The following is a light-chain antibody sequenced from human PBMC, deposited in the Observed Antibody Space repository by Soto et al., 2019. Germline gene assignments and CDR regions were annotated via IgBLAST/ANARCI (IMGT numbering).Light chain of an antibody. CDR3: QQYGSPPPYT. V-gene: IGKV3-20*01. Sequence: EVVLTQSPGTLSLTRGERATLSCRASQSVSNNYLAWYQQKPGQGPRLLIFGSSDRATGIPDRFSGSGSGTDFTLTISRLEPEDFAVYYCQQYGSPPPYTFGQGTKLEIK. CDR2: GSS. CDR1: QSVSNNY. J-gene: IGKJ2*01.